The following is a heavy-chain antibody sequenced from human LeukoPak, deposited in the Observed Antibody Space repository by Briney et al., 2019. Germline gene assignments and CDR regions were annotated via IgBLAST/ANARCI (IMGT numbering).Heavy chain of an antibody. CDR1: GGSIVSYF. J-gene: IGHJ5*02. Sequence: SETLSLTCTVSGGSIVSYFWSWIRQPAGKGLEWIGRIYSTGTTDYNPTLKTRVTMSVDTSRNQFSLKLSSVTAADTAVYYCARDQYYYGSGSHSNWFDPWGQGTLVTVSS. V-gene: IGHV4-4*07. CDR3: ARDQYYYGSGSHSNWFDP. CDR2: IYSTGTT. D-gene: IGHD3-10*01.